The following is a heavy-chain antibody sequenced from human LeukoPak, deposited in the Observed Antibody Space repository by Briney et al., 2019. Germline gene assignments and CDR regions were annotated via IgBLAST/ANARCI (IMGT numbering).Heavy chain of an antibody. Sequence: AGGSLRLSCAASGFTFSNAWMSWVRQPPGKGLEWIGYIYYSGSTNYNPSLKSRVTISVDTSKNQFSLKLSSVTAADTAVYYCARVFHLPIIAAADYFDYWGQGTLVTVSS. J-gene: IGHJ4*02. CDR2: IYYSGST. CDR1: GFTFSNAW. D-gene: IGHD6-13*01. V-gene: IGHV4-59*01. CDR3: ARVFHLPIIAAADYFDY.